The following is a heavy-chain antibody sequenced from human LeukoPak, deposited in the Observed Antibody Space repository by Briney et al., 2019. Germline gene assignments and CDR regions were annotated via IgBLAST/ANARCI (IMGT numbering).Heavy chain of an antibody. CDR1: GGSFSGYY. CDR2: INHSGST. D-gene: IGHD3-10*01. J-gene: IGHJ6*02. CDR3: ARTGGLFHTISRNYYYGMDV. V-gene: IGHV4-34*01. Sequence: SETLSLTCAVYGGSFSGYYWSWIRQPPGKGLEWIGEINHSGSTNYNPSLKSRVTISVDTSKNQFSLKLSSVTAADTAVYYCARTGGLFHTISRNYYYGMDVWGQGTTVTVSS.